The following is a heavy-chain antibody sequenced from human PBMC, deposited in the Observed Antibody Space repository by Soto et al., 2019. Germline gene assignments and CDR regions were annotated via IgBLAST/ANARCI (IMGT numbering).Heavy chain of an antibody. D-gene: IGHD3-10*01. J-gene: IGHJ4*02. CDR2: ISYDGSNK. CDR1: GFTFSSYG. CDR3: ARMVRGVIDY. V-gene: IGHV3-30*03. Sequence: QVQLVESGGGVVQPGRSLRLSCAASGFTFSSYGMHWVRQAPGKGLEWVAVISYDGSNKYYADSVKGRFTISRDNSKNTLYLQMNSLRAADTAVYYCARMVRGVIDYWGQGTLVTVSS.